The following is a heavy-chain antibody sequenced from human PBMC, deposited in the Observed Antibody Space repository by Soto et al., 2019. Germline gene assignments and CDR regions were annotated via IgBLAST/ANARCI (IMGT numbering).Heavy chain of an antibody. Sequence: SVKVSCKTSGGTFSSYGINWVRQAPGQGLEWMGGIIPILGIANYAQKFQGRVTITADKSTGTAYMELSSLRSEDTAVYYCATTDIVVVPAAPIYYGMDVWGQGTTVTVSS. V-gene: IGHV1-69*10. D-gene: IGHD2-2*01. J-gene: IGHJ6*02. CDR3: ATTDIVVVPAAPIYYGMDV. CDR2: IIPILGIA. CDR1: GGTFSSYG.